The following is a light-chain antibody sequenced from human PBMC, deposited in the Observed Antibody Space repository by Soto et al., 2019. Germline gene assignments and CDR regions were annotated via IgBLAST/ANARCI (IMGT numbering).Light chain of an antibody. J-gene: IGKJ2*02. CDR1: QSVSSY. CDR2: DAS. V-gene: IGKV3-11*01. Sequence: EIVLTQSPATLYLSPGERATLSCRASQSVSSYLAWYQQKPGQAPRRLIYDASNRATGIPARFSGSGSGTDFTLTISSLEPEDFAVYYCQQRSNWPRTFGQGTKLEIK. CDR3: QQRSNWPRT.